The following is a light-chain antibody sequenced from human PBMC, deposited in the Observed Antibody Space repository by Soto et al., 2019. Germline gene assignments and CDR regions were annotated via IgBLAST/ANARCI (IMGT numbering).Light chain of an antibody. V-gene: IGKV3-20*01. CDR2: GAS. Sequence: EIVLTQSPGTLSLSPGERATLSCRASQSVSTTYLAWYQQKPGQAPRLLIYGASSRATGIPDRFSGSGSGTDFTLTSSRREPEDFAVYYCQQYGRSPWTFGQGTKVEIK. CDR3: QQYGRSPWT. CDR1: QSVSTTY. J-gene: IGKJ1*01.